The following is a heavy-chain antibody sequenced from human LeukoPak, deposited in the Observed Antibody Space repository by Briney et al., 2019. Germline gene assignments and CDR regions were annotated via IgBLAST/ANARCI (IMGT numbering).Heavy chain of an antibody. Sequence: TGASLRLSCAASGFTFSSYAMSWVRQAPGKGLEWVSVISGSGSSTYYADSVKGRFTISRDNSKNTLYLQMNSLRAEDTAVYYCAKDAQCSGGSCYLFHYWGQGTLVTVSS. V-gene: IGHV3-23*01. D-gene: IGHD2-15*01. CDR1: GFTFSSYA. CDR3: AKDAQCSGGSCYLFHY. J-gene: IGHJ4*02. CDR2: ISGSGSST.